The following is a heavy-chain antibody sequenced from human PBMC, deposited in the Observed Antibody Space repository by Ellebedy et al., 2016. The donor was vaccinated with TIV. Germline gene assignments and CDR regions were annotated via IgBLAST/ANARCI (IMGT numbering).Heavy chain of an antibody. CDR2: IDPVGSET. D-gene: IGHD6-19*01. CDR1: DFTFSFYW. CDR3: VRGGGSGNHFEF. Sequence: PGGSLRLSCADSDFTFSFYWMSWVRQAPGKGLEWVANIDPVGSETNYVDSVKGRFTMSRDNAKSSLFLQMSSLRPDDTAVYYCVRGGGSGNHFEFWGQGTLVAVSS. J-gene: IGHJ4*02. V-gene: IGHV3-7*01.